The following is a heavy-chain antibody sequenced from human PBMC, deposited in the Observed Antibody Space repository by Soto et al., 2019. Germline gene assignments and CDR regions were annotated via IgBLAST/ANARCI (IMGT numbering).Heavy chain of an antibody. D-gene: IGHD6-19*01. CDR3: ARDGAVAGDTNFDY. CDR2: INTGNGNT. CDR1: GYTFTHYA. Sequence: SVKVSCKASGYTFTHYAMHWVRQAPGQRLEWMGWINTGNGNTKYSQKFQGRVTITTDTSASTAYMELSSLRSEDTAVYYCARDGAVAGDTNFDYWGQGTLVTVS. J-gene: IGHJ4*02. V-gene: IGHV1-3*04.